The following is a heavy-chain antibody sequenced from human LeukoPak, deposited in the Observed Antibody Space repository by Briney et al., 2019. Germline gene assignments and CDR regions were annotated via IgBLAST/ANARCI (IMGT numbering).Heavy chain of an antibody. V-gene: IGHV3-23*01. Sequence: GGTLRLSCAASGFTFSSFAMSWVRQAPGKGLEWVSTISGSGGSTYYADSVKGRFTISRDNSKNTLYLQMNSLRAEDTAVYYCAKGTSGYQYYFDYWGQGTLVTVSS. J-gene: IGHJ4*02. CDR3: AKGTSGYQYYFDY. D-gene: IGHD3-22*01. CDR1: GFTFSSFA. CDR2: ISGSGGST.